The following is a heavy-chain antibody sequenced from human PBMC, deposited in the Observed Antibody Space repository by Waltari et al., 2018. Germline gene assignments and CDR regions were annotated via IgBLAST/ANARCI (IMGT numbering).Heavy chain of an antibody. CDR1: GGSFSGYY. D-gene: IGHD3-22*01. J-gene: IGHJ4*02. V-gene: IGHV4-34*01. CDR3: ARGPSKHNKYYYDSSIPLRY. Sequence: QVQLQQWGAGLLKPSETLSLTCAVYGGSFSGYYWSWIRQPPGKGLEWSGEINHSGSTNYNPSLKSRVTISVDTSKNQFSLKLSSVTAADTAVYYCARGPSKHNKYYYDSSIPLRYWGQGTLVTVSS. CDR2: INHSGST.